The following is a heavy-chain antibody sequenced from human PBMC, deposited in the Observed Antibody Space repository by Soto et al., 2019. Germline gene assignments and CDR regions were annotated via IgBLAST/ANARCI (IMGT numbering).Heavy chain of an antibody. CDR2: IYYSGST. CDR3: ARSLWFGELVWRYLDL. J-gene: IGHJ2*01. CDR1: GGSISSGDYY. D-gene: IGHD3-10*01. Sequence: PSETLSLTCTVSGGSISSGDYYWSWIRQPPGKGLEWIGYIYYSGSTYYNPSLKSRVTISVDTSKNQFSLKLSSVTAADTAVYYCARSLWFGELVWRYLDLWGRGTLVTVSS. V-gene: IGHV4-30-4*01.